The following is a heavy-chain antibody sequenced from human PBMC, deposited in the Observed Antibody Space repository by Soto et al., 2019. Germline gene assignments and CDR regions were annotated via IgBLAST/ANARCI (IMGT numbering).Heavy chain of an antibody. J-gene: IGHJ1*01. D-gene: IGHD1-26*01. CDR1: RVAFSKFI. Sequence: QAQLEQSGGEVKKPGSSVKVSCKASRVAFSKFIVTWVRQAPGVGLEWVGGIIPVFGTANYAQKFQGRVTITADESTSTSYMEVNNLRSEDTAVYYCAREGFSGSYFPNWGQGTLVTVSS. V-gene: IGHV1-69*01. CDR2: IIPVFGTA. CDR3: AREGFSGSYFPN.